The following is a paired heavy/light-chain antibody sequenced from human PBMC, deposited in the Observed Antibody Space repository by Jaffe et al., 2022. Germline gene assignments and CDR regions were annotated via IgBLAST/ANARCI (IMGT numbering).Light chain of an antibody. V-gene: IGLV2-8*01. Sequence: QSALTQPPSASGSPGQSVTISCTGTSSDVGGYNYVSWYQQYPGKAPKLMIYEVNKRPSGVPDRFSGSKSGNTASLTVSGLQAEDEADYYCSSYGGSNNVVFGGGTKLTVL. CDR2: EVN. J-gene: IGLJ2*01. CDR1: SSDVGGYNY. CDR3: SSYGGSNNVV.
Heavy chain of an antibody. CDR3: AKKLTTIRSTFDI. CDR1: GFTFNNYD. CDR2: VSGSGDYT. V-gene: IGHV3-23*01. J-gene: IGHJ3*02. D-gene: IGHD4-4*01. Sequence: EVQLLESGGGLVQPGGSLRLSCAASGFTFNNYDMSWVRQAPGKGLEWVSAVSGSGDYTVYADSVKGRFTISRDNSKGTLYLQMNSLRVEDTAVYFCAKKLTTIRSTFDIWGQGTMVTVSS.